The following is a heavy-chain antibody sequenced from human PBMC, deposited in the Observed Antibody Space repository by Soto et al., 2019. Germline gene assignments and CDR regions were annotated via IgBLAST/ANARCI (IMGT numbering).Heavy chain of an antibody. Sequence: QLVQSGGEVKEPGASVQVSCKASGYTFNNYGITWVRQAPGQGREWMGWISVYNGNKNYAKKVQGGVSMTAETSTSTAYMELRSLQSDDTAVYFCATVAITLIRGSKVDFYSMDVWGQGTTVTVSS. D-gene: IGHD3-10*01. CDR3: ATVAITLIRGSKVDFYSMDV. CDR1: GYTFNNYG. J-gene: IGHJ6*02. CDR2: ISVYNGNK. V-gene: IGHV1-18*01.